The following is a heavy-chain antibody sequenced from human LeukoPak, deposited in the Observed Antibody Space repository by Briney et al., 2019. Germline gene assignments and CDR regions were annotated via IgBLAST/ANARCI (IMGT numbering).Heavy chain of an antibody. CDR3: ARKDSSGWYPNWFDP. J-gene: IGHJ5*02. D-gene: IGHD6-19*01. V-gene: IGHV1-18*01. CDR1: GYTFTSYG. CDR2: ISAYNGNT. Sequence: GASVKVSCKASGYTFTSYGISWVRQAPGQGREWMGWISAYNGNTNYAQKLQGRVTMTTDTSTSTAYMELRSLRSDDTAVYYCARKDSSGWYPNWFDPWGQGTLVTVSS.